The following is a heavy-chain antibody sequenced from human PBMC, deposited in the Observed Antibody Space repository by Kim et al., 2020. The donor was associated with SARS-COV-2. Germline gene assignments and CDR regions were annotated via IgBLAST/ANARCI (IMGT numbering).Heavy chain of an antibody. D-gene: IGHD3-16*01. J-gene: IGHJ4*02. V-gene: IGHV1-69*13. CDR3: ARDPYYYDYSVSIDS. CDR1: GGTFSSYA. Sequence: SVKVSCNASGGTFSSYAITWVRQAPGQGLECGGGLIPISHTPSYAQKFQGRVTVTADEVTRKAYMQLSSLRSEDTAVYFCARDPYYYDYSVSIDSWGQGTLVTVSS. CDR2: LIPISHTP.